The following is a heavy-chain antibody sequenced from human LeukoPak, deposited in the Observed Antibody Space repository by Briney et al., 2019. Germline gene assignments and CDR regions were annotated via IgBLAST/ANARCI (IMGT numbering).Heavy chain of an antibody. V-gene: IGHV4-61*01. J-gene: IGHJ4*02. Sequence: PSETLSLTCSVSDYSISSGYYWSWIRQPPGKGLEWIGYIYYSGSTNYNPSLKSRVTISVDTSKNQFSLKLSSVTAADTAVYYCARGRPDYYDSSGYYYEDYWGQGTLVTVSS. CDR2: IYYSGST. D-gene: IGHD3-22*01. CDR3: ARGRPDYYDSSGYYYEDY. CDR1: DYSISSGYY.